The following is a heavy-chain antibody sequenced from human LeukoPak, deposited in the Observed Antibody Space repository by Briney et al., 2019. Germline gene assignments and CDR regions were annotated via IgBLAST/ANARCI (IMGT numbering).Heavy chain of an antibody. D-gene: IGHD5-18*01. CDR2: INPNSGDT. Sequence: ASVKVCCEASGYTYTGYYMHWVRQAPGQGRERMGWINPNSGDTNYAQKFQGRVTMTRDTSISTAYMELSRLRSDDTAVYYCAREGDGYSYGLEGDYFDYWGQGTLVTVSS. CDR3: AREGDGYSYGLEGDYFDY. CDR1: GYTYTGYY. V-gene: IGHV1-2*02. J-gene: IGHJ4*02.